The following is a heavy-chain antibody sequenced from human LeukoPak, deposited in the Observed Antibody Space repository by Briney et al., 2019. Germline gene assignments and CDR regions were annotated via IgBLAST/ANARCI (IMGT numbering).Heavy chain of an antibody. CDR2: INPNSGGT. CDR1: GYTFTGYY. J-gene: IGHJ6*03. V-gene: IGHV1-2*02. Sequence: ASVKVSCKASGYTFTGYYIHWVRQAPGQGLEWMGWINPNSGGTNYAQKFQGRVTMTRDTSISTAYIELSRLRSDDTAAYYCAREAPYGDDHYYYMDVWGKGTTVTISS. D-gene: IGHD4-17*01. CDR3: AREAPYGDDHYYYMDV.